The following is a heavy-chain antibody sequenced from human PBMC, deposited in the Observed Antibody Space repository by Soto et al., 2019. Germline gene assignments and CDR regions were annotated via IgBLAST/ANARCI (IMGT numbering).Heavy chain of an antibody. CDR1: RFTFSSYA. D-gene: IGHD5-12*01. Sequence: WGSLRLSFAASRFTFSSYAIIWGVPAPGKGLEWVSAISGSGGSTYYADSVKGRFTISRDNSKNTLYLQMNSLRAEDTAVYYCAKDEGVATPFEYWGQGTLVTVSS. V-gene: IGHV3-23*01. CDR2: ISGSGGST. CDR3: AKDEGVATPFEY. J-gene: IGHJ4*02.